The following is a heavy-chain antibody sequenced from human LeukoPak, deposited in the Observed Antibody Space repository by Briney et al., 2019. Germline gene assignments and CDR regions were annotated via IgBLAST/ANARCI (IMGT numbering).Heavy chain of an antibody. CDR3: AREIRELLDY. V-gene: IGHV3-48*03. Sequence: PGGSLRLSCAASGFTFSSYEMNWVRQAPGKGLEWVSYISSRGSTIYYADSVKGRFTISRDNAKNSLYLQMNSLRAEDTAVYYCAREIRELLDYWGQGTLVTVSS. CDR1: GFTFSSYE. D-gene: IGHD1-26*01. CDR2: ISSRGSTI. J-gene: IGHJ4*02.